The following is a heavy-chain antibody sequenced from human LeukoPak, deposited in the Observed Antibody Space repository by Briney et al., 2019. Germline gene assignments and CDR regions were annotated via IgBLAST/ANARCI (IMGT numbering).Heavy chain of an antibody. Sequence: GGTLRLSCAASGFTFSSYGMSWVRQAPGKGLEWVSAISGSGGSTYYADSVKGRFTISRDNSKNTLYLQMNSLRAEDTAVYYCANIRYNSGLDYWGQGTLVTVSS. J-gene: IGHJ4*02. CDR2: ISGSGGST. CDR1: GFTFSSYG. CDR3: ANIRYNSGLDY. D-gene: IGHD5-18*01. V-gene: IGHV3-23*01.